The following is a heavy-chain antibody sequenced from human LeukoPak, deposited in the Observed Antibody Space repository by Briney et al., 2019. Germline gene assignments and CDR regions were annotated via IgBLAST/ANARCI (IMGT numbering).Heavy chain of an antibody. CDR2: INPSGGST. J-gene: IGHJ4*02. V-gene: IGHV1-46*01. D-gene: IGHD3-22*01. Sequence: ASVKDSCMASGYTFTSYYMRCVRQAPGQGLEWMGIINPSGGSTSYAQKFQGRVTMTRHTSTGTVYMELSSLRSEDTAVYSCARDRWHYDSSGYRLMYSFDYWGQGTLVTVSS. CDR3: ARDRWHYDSSGYRLMYSFDY. CDR1: GYTFTSYY.